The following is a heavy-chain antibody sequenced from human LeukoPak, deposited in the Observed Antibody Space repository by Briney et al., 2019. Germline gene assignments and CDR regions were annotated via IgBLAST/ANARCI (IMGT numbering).Heavy chain of an antibody. Sequence: GGSLRLSCAASGFTFSSYWMHWVRQVPGKGPVWVSHINTDGSSTTYADSVKGRFTISRDNAKNTLYLQMDSLRAEDTAVYYCARVTLGTYYFDYWGQGTLVTVSS. V-gene: IGHV3-74*01. CDR2: INTDGSST. D-gene: IGHD3-16*01. CDR3: ARVTLGTYYFDY. J-gene: IGHJ4*02. CDR1: GFTFSSYW.